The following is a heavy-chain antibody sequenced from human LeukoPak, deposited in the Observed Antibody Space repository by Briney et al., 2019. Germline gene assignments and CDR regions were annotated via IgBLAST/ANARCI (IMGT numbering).Heavy chain of an antibody. CDR1: GGSIGSSSYY. J-gene: IGHJ4*02. CDR2: IYYSGGT. D-gene: IGHD4-23*01. V-gene: IGHV4-39*01. CDR3: ARQLRWSSY. Sequence: SETLSLTCTVSGGSIGSSSYYWGWIRQPPGKGLEWIGSIYYSGGTYYNPSLKSRVTISVDTSKNQFSLKLSSVTAADTAVYYCARQLRWSSYWGQGTLVTVSS.